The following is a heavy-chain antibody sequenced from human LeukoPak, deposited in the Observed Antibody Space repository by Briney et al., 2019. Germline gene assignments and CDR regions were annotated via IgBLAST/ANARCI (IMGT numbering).Heavy chain of an antibody. J-gene: IGHJ4*02. CDR2: IKQDGSEK. D-gene: IGHD6-19*01. CDR1: GFTFSSYS. Sequence: GGSLRLSCAASGFTFSSYSMNWVRQAPGKGLEWVANIKQDGSEKYYVDSVKGRFTISRDNAKNSLYLQMNSLRAEDTAVYYCARDGSIAVAGITSRSRPFDYWGQGTLVTVSS. V-gene: IGHV3-7*01. CDR3: ARDGSIAVAGITSRSRPFDY.